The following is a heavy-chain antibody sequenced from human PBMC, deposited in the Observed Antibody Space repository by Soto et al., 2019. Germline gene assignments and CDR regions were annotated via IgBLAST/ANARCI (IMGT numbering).Heavy chain of an antibody. J-gene: IGHJ4*02. Sequence: SETLSLTCTVSGGSISSGDYYWSWIRQPPGKGLEWIGYIYYSGSTYYNPSLKSRVTISVDTSKNQFSLKLSSVTAADTAVYYCARSVGSGFSGYWGQGTLVTVS. V-gene: IGHV4-30-4*01. CDR1: GGSISSGDYY. CDR3: ARSVGSGFSGY. CDR2: IYYSGST. D-gene: IGHD3-10*01.